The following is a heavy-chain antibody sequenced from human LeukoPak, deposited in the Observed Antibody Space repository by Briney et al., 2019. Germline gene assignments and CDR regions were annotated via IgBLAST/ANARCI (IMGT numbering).Heavy chain of an antibody. CDR2: ISGSGGSK. V-gene: IGHV3-23*01. CDR3: AKHETRIHRGVVMPIQDYYHYHHIDV. D-gene: IGHD3-3*01. CDR1: GFTFSSYD. J-gene: IGHJ6*03. Sequence: GGSLRLSCAASGFTFSSYDMSWVRQAPGKGLEWVYAISGSGGSKYYAESVKGRFNIYGDKSKDTLYVEMHRMRVADTAVYYCAKHETRIHRGVVMPIQDYYHYHHIDVWGKRTTVTVSS.